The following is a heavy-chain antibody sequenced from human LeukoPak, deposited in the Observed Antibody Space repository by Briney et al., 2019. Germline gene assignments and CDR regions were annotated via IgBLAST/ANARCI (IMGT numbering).Heavy chain of an antibody. D-gene: IGHD2-2*01. CDR1: GGTFSSYT. CDR3: ARGVVPAPYYYYGMDV. CDR2: IIPILGIA. Sequence: SVTVSCKASGGTFSSYTISWVRQAPGQGLEWVGRIIPILGIANYAQKFQGRVTITANKSTSTAYMELSSLRSEDTAVYYCARGVVPAPYYYYGMDVWGQGTTVTVSS. J-gene: IGHJ6*02. V-gene: IGHV1-69*02.